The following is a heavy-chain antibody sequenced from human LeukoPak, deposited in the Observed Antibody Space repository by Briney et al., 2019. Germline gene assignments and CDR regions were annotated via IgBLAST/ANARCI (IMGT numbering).Heavy chain of an antibody. J-gene: IGHJ4*02. Sequence: PGGSLTLSCVASGFTFSSYAMGWVSQAPGKGLEWVAAISASGRNTYYADSVNGRLTISRDNTKNTLFLKMNILRADDTAVYYCAMQRILYYYDSSCYHYWGQGTLVTVSS. V-gene: IGHV3-23*01. CDR3: AMQRILYYYDSSCYHY. D-gene: IGHD3-22*01. CDR2: ISASGRNT. CDR1: GFTFSSYA.